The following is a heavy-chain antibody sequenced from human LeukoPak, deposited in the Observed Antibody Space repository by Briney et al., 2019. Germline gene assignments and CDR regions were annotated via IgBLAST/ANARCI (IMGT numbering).Heavy chain of an antibody. Sequence: TGGSLRLSCAASGFTFSSYEMNWVRQAPGKGLEGVSYISSSGSTIYYADSVKGRFTISRDNAKTSLYLQMNSLRAEDTAVYYCARDGPSVTSPRHILCDYWGQGTLVTVSS. CDR3: ARDGPSVTSPRHILCDY. CDR2: ISSSGSTI. CDR1: GFTFSSYE. J-gene: IGHJ4*02. D-gene: IGHD4-17*01. V-gene: IGHV3-48*03.